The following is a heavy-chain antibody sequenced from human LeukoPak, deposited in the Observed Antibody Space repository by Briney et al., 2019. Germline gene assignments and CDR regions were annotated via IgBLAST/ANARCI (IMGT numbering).Heavy chain of an antibody. J-gene: IGHJ3*02. Sequence: AGGSLTLSCAASGFTFSSYSMNWVRQAPGKGLEWVSSISSSSSYIYYADSVKGRFTISRDNAKNSLYLQMNSLRAEDTAVYYCARDRDGGNSFAFDIWGQGTMVTVSS. CDR3: ARDRDGGNSFAFDI. CDR1: GFTFSSYS. CDR2: ISSSSSYI. V-gene: IGHV3-21*01. D-gene: IGHD4-23*01.